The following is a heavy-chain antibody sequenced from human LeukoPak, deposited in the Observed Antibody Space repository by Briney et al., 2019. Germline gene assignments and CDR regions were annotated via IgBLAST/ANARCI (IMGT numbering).Heavy chain of an antibody. CDR3: ARWDTAMVRFDY. CDR2: INPNSGGT. D-gene: IGHD5-18*01. J-gene: IGHJ4*02. Sequence: ASVKVSCKASGYTFTGYCMHWVRQAPGQGLEWMGRINPNSGGTNYAQKFQGRVTMTRDTSISTAYMELSRLRSDDTAVYYCARWDTAMVRFDYWGQGTLVTVSS. CDR1: GYTFTGYC. V-gene: IGHV1-2*06.